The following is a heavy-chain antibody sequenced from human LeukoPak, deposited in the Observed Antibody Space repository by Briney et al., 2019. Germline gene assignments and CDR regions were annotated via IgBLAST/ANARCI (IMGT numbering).Heavy chain of an antibody. D-gene: IGHD3-3*01. V-gene: IGHV3-74*01. CDR2: INSDGSST. Sequence: GRSLRLSCAASGFNFSSYWMHWVRQAPGKGLVWVSRINSDGSSTSYADSVKGRFTISRDNAKNTLYLQMNSLRAEDTAMYYCAKDGFYDFWSGYPNHWGQGTLVTVSS. CDR3: AKDGFYDFWSGYPNH. J-gene: IGHJ5*02. CDR1: GFNFSSYW.